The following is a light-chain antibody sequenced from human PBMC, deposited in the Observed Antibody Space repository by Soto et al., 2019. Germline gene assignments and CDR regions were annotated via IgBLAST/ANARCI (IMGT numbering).Light chain of an antibody. V-gene: IGLV3-21*02. CDR3: QVWASSSDHCV. CDR2: DDS. Sequence: SYELTQPPSVSVAPGQTARITCGGDNIRSESVHWYQQKPGQAPVLVVYDDSDRPSGVPERFSGSNSGNTATMTISGVEAGDEADYYCQVWASSSDHCVFGGGTKVTVL. J-gene: IGLJ3*02. CDR1: NIRSES.